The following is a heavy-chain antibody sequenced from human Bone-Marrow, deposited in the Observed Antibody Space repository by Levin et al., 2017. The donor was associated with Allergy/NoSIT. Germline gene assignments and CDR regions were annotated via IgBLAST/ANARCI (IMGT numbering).Heavy chain of an antibody. V-gene: IGHV3-21*01. J-gene: IGHJ2*01. CDR2: ISSTSIYI. CDR3: ARQDPRSWHYDL. CDR1: GFTFSDYA. Sequence: PGGSLRLSCVASGFTFSDYAVNWVRQSPGKGLEYVASISSTSIYIVYTDSVQGRFTIYRDNAKNSLYLQMNNLRAEDTAVYYCARQDPRSWHYDLWGRGTLVTVSS.